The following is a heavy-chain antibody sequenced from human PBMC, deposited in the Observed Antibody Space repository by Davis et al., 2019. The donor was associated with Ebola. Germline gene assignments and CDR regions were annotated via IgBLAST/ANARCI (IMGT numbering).Heavy chain of an antibody. J-gene: IGHJ6*03. CDR2: INHSGST. CDR1: GFTLSDYY. D-gene: IGHD7-27*01. Sequence: PGGSLRLSCAASGFTLSDYYMSWIRQPPGKGLEWIGEINHSGSTNYNPSLKSRVTISVDTSKNQFSLKLSSVTAADTAVYYCARGKLGFYYYYYYMDVWGKGTTVTVSS. CDR3: ARGKLGFYYYYYYMDV. V-gene: IGHV4-34*01.